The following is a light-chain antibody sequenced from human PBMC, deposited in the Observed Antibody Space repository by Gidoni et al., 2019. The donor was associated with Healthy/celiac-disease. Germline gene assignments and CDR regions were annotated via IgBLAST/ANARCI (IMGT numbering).Light chain of an antibody. CDR2: DVS. Sequence: QSALTQPASVSGSPGQSITISCTGISSDVGGYNYVSWYQQHPGKAPKLMIYDVSNRTSGVSNRFSGSKSGNTASLTISGLQAEDEADYYCSSYTSSSTLGVFGGGTKLTVL. V-gene: IGLV2-14*03. J-gene: IGLJ2*01. CDR1: SSDVGGYNY. CDR3: SSYTSSSTLGV.